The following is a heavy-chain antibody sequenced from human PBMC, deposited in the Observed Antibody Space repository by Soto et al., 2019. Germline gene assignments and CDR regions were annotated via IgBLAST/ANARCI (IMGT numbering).Heavy chain of an antibody. J-gene: IGHJ5*02. CDR3: ARGFFAAVYAAHCYR. Sequence: QVQLVESGGGVVQPGTSLRLSCAASGFTFSTYGMHWVRQAPGKGLEYVAGVRYDGRAEYYVAFVRGRFTISRDNYKNMLSLQMSSLRAEDTAVYYWARGFFAAVYAAHCYRWFQGTPVTVSA. CDR2: VRYDGRAE. D-gene: IGHD2-8*01. CDR1: GFTFSTYG. V-gene: IGHV3-33*01.